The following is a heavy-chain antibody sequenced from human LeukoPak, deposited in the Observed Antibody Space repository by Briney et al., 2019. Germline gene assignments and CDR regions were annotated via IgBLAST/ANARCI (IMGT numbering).Heavy chain of an antibody. CDR1: GFTFSSYA. D-gene: IGHD4-17*01. V-gene: IGHV3-21*01. CDR3: AGRQYGDWRDY. CDR2: ISSSSSYI. Sequence: GGSLRLSCAASGFTFSSYAMSWVRQAPGKGLEWVSSISSSSSYIYYADSVKGRFTISRDNAKNSLYLQMNSLRAEDTAVYYCAGRQYGDWRDYWGQGTLVTVSS. J-gene: IGHJ4*02.